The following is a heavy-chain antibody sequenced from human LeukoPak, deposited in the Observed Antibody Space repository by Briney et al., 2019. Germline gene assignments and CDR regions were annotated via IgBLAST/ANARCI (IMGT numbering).Heavy chain of an antibody. CDR2: ISSDGTNK. J-gene: IGHJ4*02. D-gene: IGHD6-19*01. CDR1: GFTFSSYT. Sequence: GGSLRLSCAASGFTFSSYTMHWVRQAPGKGLYWVAIISSDGTNKYYADSVKGRFTISRDNSKNTLYLQMNSLRAEDTAVYYCAKPYSSGDYFDYWGQGTLVTVSS. CDR3: AKPYSSGDYFDY. V-gene: IGHV3-30*04.